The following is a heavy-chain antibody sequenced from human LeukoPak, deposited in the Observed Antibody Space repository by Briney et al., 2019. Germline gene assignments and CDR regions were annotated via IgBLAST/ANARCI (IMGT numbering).Heavy chain of an antibody. CDR1: GFTLSSYS. J-gene: IGHJ4*02. CDR2: ISSSSTTI. V-gene: IGHV3-48*01. D-gene: IGHD4-23*01. CDR3: ARARGMTTVVSSPYDY. Sequence: GSLRLSCAASGFTLSSYSMNWVRQAPGKGLEWLSYISSSSTTIYYADSVKGRFTISRDNAKNSLSLQMNSLRAEDTAVYYCARARGMTTVVSSPYDYWGQGTLVTVSS.